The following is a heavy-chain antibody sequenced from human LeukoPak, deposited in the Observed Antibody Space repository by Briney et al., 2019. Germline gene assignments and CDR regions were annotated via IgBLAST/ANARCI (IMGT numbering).Heavy chain of an antibody. CDR1: GGSIGGHY. V-gene: IGHV4-59*11. CDR2: IHYSGTT. Sequence: SETLSLTCTVSGGSIGGHYWNWIRQPPGKGLEWLGYIHYSGTTNYSPSLKSRVTISVDTSKNQFSLKLSSVTAADTAVYYCARESGMATIGYYFDYWGQGTLVTVSS. J-gene: IGHJ4*02. CDR3: ARESGMATIGYYFDY. D-gene: IGHD5-24*01.